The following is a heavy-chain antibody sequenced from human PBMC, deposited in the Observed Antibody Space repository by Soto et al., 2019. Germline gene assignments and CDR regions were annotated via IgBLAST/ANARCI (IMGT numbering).Heavy chain of an antibody. CDR1: GYTFTSYG. CDR3: ARDESSYYDFWSPLSYFDY. J-gene: IGHJ4*02. Sequence: ASVKVSCKASGYTFTSYGISWVRQAPGQGLEWMGWISAYNGNTNYAQKLQGRVTMTTDTSTSTAYMELRSLRSDDTAVYYCARDESSYYDFWSPLSYFDYWGQGTLVTVSS. V-gene: IGHV1-18*01. CDR2: ISAYNGNT. D-gene: IGHD3-3*01.